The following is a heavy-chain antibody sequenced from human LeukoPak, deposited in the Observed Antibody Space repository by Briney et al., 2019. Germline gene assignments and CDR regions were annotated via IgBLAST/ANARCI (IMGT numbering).Heavy chain of an antibody. D-gene: IGHD1-1*01. CDR3: AKANWVSNADAVW. Sequence: GSLRLSFAASGISFSNYAMSWVRQAPARGPEWVSSIRGNGDTFYADSVKGRFTLSKDDSRNTVYLQLNNLRVDDTAVYYCAKANWVSNADAVWWGQGTLVTVSS. CDR2: IRGNGDT. CDR1: GISFSNYA. V-gene: IGHV3-23*01. J-gene: IGHJ4*02.